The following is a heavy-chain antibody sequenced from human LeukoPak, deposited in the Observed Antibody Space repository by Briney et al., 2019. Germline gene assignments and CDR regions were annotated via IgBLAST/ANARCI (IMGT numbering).Heavy chain of an antibody. Sequence: WASVKVSCKSCGHTFTGYYMQWVRQAPGQGRVWMGWINPNSGDTKYAQKFQGSVTMTRDTSISTAYMELSRLRSDDTSLYYCSIPTRVRDGLDPWGQGTLVTVSS. J-gene: IGHJ5*02. CDR3: SIPTRVRDGLDP. CDR1: GHTFTGYY. D-gene: IGHD3-10*01. V-gene: IGHV1-2*02. CDR2: INPNSGDT.